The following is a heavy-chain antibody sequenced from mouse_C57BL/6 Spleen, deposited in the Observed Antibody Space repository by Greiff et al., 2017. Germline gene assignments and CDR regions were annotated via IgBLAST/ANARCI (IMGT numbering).Heavy chain of an antibody. CDR3: ARKGLLDFYGY. CDR2: IYPSDSET. Sequence: QVQLQQPGAELVRPGSSVKLSCKASGYTFTSYWMHWVKQRPIQGLEWIGNIYPSDSETHYNQKFKDKATLTVDKSSSTAYMQLSSLTSEDSAVYYCARKGLLDFYGYWGQGTTLTVSS. D-gene: IGHD2-10*01. CDR1: GYTFTSYW. J-gene: IGHJ2*01. V-gene: IGHV1-52*01.